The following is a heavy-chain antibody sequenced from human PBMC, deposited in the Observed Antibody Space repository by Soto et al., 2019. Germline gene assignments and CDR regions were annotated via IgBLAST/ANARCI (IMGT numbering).Heavy chain of an antibody. D-gene: IGHD4-17*01. J-gene: IGHJ4*02. CDR1: GGSISSFY. V-gene: IGHV4-59*08. CDR2: IYYSGST. CDR3: ARLGDRRAYLDY. Sequence: SETLSLTCTVSGGSISSFYWSWIRQPPGKGLEWIGYIYYSGSTNYNPSLKSRVTISVDTSKNQFSLKLSSVTAADTAVYYCARLGDRRAYLDYWGQGSLVTVSS.